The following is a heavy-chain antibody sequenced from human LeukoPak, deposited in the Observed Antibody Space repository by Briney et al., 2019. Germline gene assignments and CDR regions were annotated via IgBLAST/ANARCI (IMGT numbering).Heavy chain of an antibody. V-gene: IGHV1-46*01. CDR1: GHSFTSYY. CDR3: ARVRLSSGWYIAFGI. J-gene: IGHJ3*02. Sequence: ASVKVPCKASGHSFTSYYMHWVRQAPGQGLEWMGIINPSGGSTTYAQKFQGRVTMTRDTSTTTVYMELSRQRSEDTAVYYCARVRLSSGWYIAFGIWAQGTMVAVPS. D-gene: IGHD6-19*01. CDR2: INPSGGST.